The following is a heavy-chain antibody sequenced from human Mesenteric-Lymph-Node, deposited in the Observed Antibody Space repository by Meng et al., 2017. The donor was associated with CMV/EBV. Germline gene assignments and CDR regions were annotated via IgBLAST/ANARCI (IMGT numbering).Heavy chain of an antibody. D-gene: IGHD2-2*02. CDR2: IYYSGST. J-gene: IGHJ4*02. CDR3: ARGLGYCSSTSCYTIDY. CDR1: GGSISSYY. Sequence: SETLSLTCTVSGGSISSYYWSWIRQPPGKGLEWIGYIYYSGSTNYNPSLKSRVTIPVDTSKNQFSLKLSSVTAADTAVYYCARGLGYCSSTSCYTIDYWGQGTLVTVSS. V-gene: IGHV4-59*01.